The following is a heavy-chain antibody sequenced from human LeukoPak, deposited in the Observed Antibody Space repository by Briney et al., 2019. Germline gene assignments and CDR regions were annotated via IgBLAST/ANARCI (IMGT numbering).Heavy chain of an antibody. CDR3: AREYSSFEY. Sequence: LETLSLTCTVSGGSISGYYWHWIRQPPGMGLEWIGYINYSGSTDYNPSLKSRVTISVDTSKNQFSLNLRSVTAADTAVYYCAREYSSFEYWGQGILVTVSS. D-gene: IGHD3-22*01. CDR2: INYSGST. V-gene: IGHV4-59*01. J-gene: IGHJ4*02. CDR1: GGSISGYY.